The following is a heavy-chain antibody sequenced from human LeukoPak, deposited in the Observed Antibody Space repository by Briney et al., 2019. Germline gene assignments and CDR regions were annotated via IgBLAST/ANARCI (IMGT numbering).Heavy chain of an antibody. D-gene: IGHD2-15*01. CDR2: IYSGGST. J-gene: IGHJ5*02. CDR3: ATWRRCGGGACYSGWLDP. Sequence: GGSLRLSCAASGFTVGNNYMSWVRQAPGKGLEWVSLIYSGGSTYYADSVKGRFTISRDNSNNTVYLQMNSLMTGDTAVYYCATWRRCGGGACYSGWLDPWGQGALVTVSS. V-gene: IGHV3-66*01. CDR1: GFTVGNNY.